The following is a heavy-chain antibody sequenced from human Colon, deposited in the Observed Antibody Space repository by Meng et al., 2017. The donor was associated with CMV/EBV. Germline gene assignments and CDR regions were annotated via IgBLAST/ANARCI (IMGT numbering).Heavy chain of an antibody. CDR2: ISSSSSYI. Sequence: SGFTFSRYRMKWVRQAPGKGMEWVSSISSSSSYIYYADSVKGRLTISRDNAKNSLYLQMNSLRAEDTAVYYCAREEKVGASSWFDPWGQGTLVTVSS. CDR1: GFTFSRYR. J-gene: IGHJ5*02. CDR3: AREEKVGASSWFDP. D-gene: IGHD1-26*01. V-gene: IGHV3-21*01.